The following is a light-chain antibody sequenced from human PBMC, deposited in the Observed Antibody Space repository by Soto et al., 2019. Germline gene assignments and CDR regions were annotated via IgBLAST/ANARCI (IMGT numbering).Light chain of an antibody. CDR1: SSDVGGYSY. Sequence: QSALTQPASVSGSPGQSITISCTGTSSDVGGYSYVSWYQQHPGKAPKLMIYDISNRPSGVSNRFSGSNAGNTASLTISGLQPEDEADYYCSSYTSSSTYVFGTGTKVTVL. CDR2: DIS. J-gene: IGLJ1*01. V-gene: IGLV2-14*01. CDR3: SSYTSSSTYV.